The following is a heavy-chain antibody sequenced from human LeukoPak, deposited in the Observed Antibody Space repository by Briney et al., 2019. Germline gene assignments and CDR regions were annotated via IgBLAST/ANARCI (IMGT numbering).Heavy chain of an antibody. V-gene: IGHV3-33*01. CDR2: IWYDGSNK. Sequence: GGSLRLSCAASGFTFSSYGMHWVRQAPGKGLEWVAVIWYDGSNKYYADSVKGRFTISRDNAKNSLYLQMNSLRAEDTAVYYCAREGQWLVRALDYWGQGTLVTVSS. J-gene: IGHJ4*02. CDR3: AREGQWLVRALDY. D-gene: IGHD6-19*01. CDR1: GFTFSSYG.